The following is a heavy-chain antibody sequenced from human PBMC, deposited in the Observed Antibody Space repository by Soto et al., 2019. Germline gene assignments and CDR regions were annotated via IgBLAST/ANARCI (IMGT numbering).Heavy chain of an antibody. CDR2: LTHALHLT. D-gene: IGHD2-21*01. CDR3: ALMKIARLDH. J-gene: IGHJ4*02. CDR1: GFSFNSYG. V-gene: IGHV1-69*09. Sequence: QVHLQQSGAEVKRPGSSVKVSCKASGFSFNSYGFAWVRHAPGQGLEWLGTLTHALHLTNYAQSLQARVTITADPSTSTLYLELTSRPSKDTAVYYCALMKIARLDHWGQGTLVTFSS.